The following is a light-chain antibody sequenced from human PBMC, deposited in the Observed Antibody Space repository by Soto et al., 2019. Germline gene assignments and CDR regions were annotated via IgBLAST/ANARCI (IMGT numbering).Light chain of an antibody. CDR3: SSYTSNSTPWV. CDR1: SSDVGGYNY. V-gene: IGLV2-14*01. CDR2: EVS. J-gene: IGLJ3*02. Sequence: QSALTQPASVSGSPGQSINISCTGTSSDVGGYNYVSWYQQHPGKAPKFMIYEVSNRPSGVSNRFSGSKSGNTASLTISGLQAEDEAAYYCSSYTSNSTPWVFGGRTKLTVL.